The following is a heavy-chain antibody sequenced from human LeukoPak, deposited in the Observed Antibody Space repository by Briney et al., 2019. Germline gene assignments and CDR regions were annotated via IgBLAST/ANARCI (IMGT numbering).Heavy chain of an antibody. V-gene: IGHV1-18*01. Sequence: ASVKVSCKASGYTFTSYGISWVRQAPGQGLEWMGWISAYNGNTNYAQKLQGRVTMTTDTSTSTAYMELRSLRSDDTAVYYCARDRVYCSSTSCAFDYWGQGTLVTVSS. J-gene: IGHJ4*02. CDR1: GYTFTSYG. D-gene: IGHD2-2*01. CDR3: ARDRVYCSSTSCAFDY. CDR2: ISAYNGNT.